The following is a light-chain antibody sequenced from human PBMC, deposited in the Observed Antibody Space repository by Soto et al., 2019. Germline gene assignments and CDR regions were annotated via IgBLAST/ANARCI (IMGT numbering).Light chain of an antibody. CDR3: QQRSSWPL. V-gene: IGKV3-11*01. CDR2: DTS. J-gene: IGKJ4*01. CDR1: QTVSNY. Sequence: EIVLTQSTAILSLSPGDTATLSCRASQTVSNYLTWYQQNPGQAPRLLIYDTSKRAAGIPARFSGSGSGTDFTLTISSLEPEDFAVYYCQQRSSWPLFGGGTKVDIK.